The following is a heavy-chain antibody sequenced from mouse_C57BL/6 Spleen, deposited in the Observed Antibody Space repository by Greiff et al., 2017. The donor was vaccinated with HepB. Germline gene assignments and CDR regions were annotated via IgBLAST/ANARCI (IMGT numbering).Heavy chain of an antibody. CDR1: GFSLTSYG. Sequence: VHLVESGPGLVQPSQSLSITCTVSGFSLTSYGVHWVRQSPGKGLEWLGVIWSGGSTDYNAAFISRLSISKDNSKSQVFFKMNSLQADDTAIYYCARNGGLYDYFFDYWGQGTTLTVSS. D-gene: IGHD2-3*01. CDR3: ARNGGLYDYFFDY. V-gene: IGHV2-2*01. J-gene: IGHJ2*01. CDR2: IWSGGST.